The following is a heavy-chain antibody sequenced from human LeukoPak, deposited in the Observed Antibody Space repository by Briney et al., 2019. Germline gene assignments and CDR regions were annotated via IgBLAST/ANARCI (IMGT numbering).Heavy chain of an antibody. CDR1: GGSISSYY. Sequence: PSETLSLTCTVSGGSISSYYWSWIRQPPGKGLEWIGYIYYSGSTNYNPSLKSRVTISVDTSKNQFSLKLSSVTAADTAVYYCARQKAYVPPGFASWGKETLSP. CDR2: IYYSGST. CDR3: ARQKAYVPPGFAS. J-gene: IGHJ5*01. V-gene: IGHV4-59*01. D-gene: IGHD3-16*01.